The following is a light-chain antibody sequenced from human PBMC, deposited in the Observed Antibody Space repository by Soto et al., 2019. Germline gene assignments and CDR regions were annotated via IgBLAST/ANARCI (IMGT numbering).Light chain of an antibody. CDR2: DSD. CDR1: SSNIENNY. Sequence: QSVLTQPPSLSAAPGQKVTISCSGSSSNIENNYVSWYQQLPGTAPKLLIYDSDKRPSGIPDRFSGSKSGTSATLGITGLQTGDEAHYYCGAWDSSLNVVLFGGGTQLTVL. CDR3: GAWDSSLNVVL. V-gene: IGLV1-51*01. J-gene: IGLJ2*01.